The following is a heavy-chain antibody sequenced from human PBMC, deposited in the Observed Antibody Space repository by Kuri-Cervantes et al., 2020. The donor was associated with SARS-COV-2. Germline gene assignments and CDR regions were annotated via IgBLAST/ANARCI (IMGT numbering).Heavy chain of an antibody. CDR2: ISGSGGST. CDR3: ASRRDAAAGGLYYYYYMDG. J-gene: IGHJ6*03. Sequence: GGSLRLSCAASGFSVSCNEMTWVRQAPGKGLEWVSAISGSGGSTYYADSVKGRFTISRDNSKNTLYLQMNSLRSEDTAVYYCASRRDAAAGGLYYYYYMDGWGKGTTVTVSS. V-gene: IGHV3-23*01. CDR1: GFSVSCNE. D-gene: IGHD6-13*01.